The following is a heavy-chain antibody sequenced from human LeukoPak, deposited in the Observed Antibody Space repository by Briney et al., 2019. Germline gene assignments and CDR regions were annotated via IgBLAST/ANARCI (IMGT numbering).Heavy chain of an antibody. J-gene: IGHJ5*02. CDR2: INWNGGST. D-gene: IGHD6-19*01. CDR1: GFTFDDYG. Sequence: GGSLRPSCAASGFTFDDYGMSWVRQAPGKGLEWVSGINWNGGSTGYADSVKGRFTISRDNAKNSLYLQMNSLRAEDTALYYCARSEGSSGWYFAFDPWGQGTLVTVSS. CDR3: ARSEGSSGWYFAFDP. V-gene: IGHV3-20*04.